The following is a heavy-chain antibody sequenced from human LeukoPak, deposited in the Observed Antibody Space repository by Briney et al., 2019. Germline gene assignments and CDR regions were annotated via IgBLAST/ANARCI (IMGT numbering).Heavy chain of an antibody. CDR1: GFTFSSYS. CDR3: ARDSRITMVRGVIPYYYYMDV. V-gene: IGHV3-48*04. CDR2: ISSSGSTI. Sequence: GGSLRLSCAASGFTFSSYSINWVRQAPGKGLEWVSYISSSGSTIYYADSVKGRFTISRDNAKNSLYLQMNSLRAEDTAVYYCARDSRITMVRGVIPYYYYMDVWGKGTTVTISS. D-gene: IGHD3-10*01. J-gene: IGHJ6*03.